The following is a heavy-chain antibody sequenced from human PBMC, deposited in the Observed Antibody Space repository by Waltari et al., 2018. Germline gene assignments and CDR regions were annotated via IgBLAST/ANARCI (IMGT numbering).Heavy chain of an antibody. D-gene: IGHD3-10*01. J-gene: IGHJ4*02. CDR3: AISTALHYYGSGTGFDY. Sequence: EVQLLESGGGLVQPGGSLRLSCAASGFTFSSYAMSWVRQAPGKGLEWVSAISGSGCSTYYADSVKGRFTISRDNSKNTLYLQMNSLRAEDTAVYYCAISTALHYYGSGTGFDYWGQGTLVTVSS. V-gene: IGHV3-23*01. CDR1: GFTFSSYA. CDR2: ISGSGCST.